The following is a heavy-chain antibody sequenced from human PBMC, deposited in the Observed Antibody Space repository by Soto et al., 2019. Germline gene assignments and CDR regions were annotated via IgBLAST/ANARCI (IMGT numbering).Heavy chain of an antibody. CDR2: ITRNDGHT. V-gene: IGHV3-21*01. J-gene: IGHJ3*02. D-gene: IGHD6-13*01. CDR3: ARDPGMGDI. CDR1: GFTFSTYT. Sequence: PGGSLRLSCAASGFTFSTYTMNWVRQAPGKGLEWVSSITRNDGHTYYADSVKGRFTMSRDNAQNSLFLQMNSLRAEDTAVYYCARDPGMGDIWGQGTMVTVSS.